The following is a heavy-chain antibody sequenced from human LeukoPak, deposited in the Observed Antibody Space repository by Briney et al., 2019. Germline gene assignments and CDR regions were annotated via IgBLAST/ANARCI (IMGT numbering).Heavy chain of an antibody. D-gene: IGHD5-18*01. Sequence: PGGSLRLSCAASGFTFSSYGMHWVRQAPGKGLEWVAVIWYDGSNKYYADSVKGRFTISRDNSKNTLYLQMNSLRAEDTAVYYCARDVLDTAMLNWYFDLWGRGTLVTVSS. V-gene: IGHV3-33*01. CDR1: GFTFSSYG. CDR2: IWYDGSNK. J-gene: IGHJ2*01. CDR3: ARDVLDTAMLNWYFDL.